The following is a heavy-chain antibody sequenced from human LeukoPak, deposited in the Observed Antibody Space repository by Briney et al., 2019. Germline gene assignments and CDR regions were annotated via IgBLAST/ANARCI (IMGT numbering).Heavy chain of an antibody. V-gene: IGHV4-39*07. CDR3: ARESDDYYYYYMDV. Sequence: PSETLSLTCTVSGGSISTSNYYWGWIRQPPGKGLEWIGNIFYSGSTYYSPSLKSRVTISVDTSKNQFSLKLSSVTAADTAVYYCARESDDYYYYYMDVWGKGTTVTVSS. CDR1: GGSISTSNYY. J-gene: IGHJ6*03. CDR2: IFYSGST.